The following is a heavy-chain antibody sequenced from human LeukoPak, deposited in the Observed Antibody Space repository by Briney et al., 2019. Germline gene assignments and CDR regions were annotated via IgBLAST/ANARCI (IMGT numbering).Heavy chain of an antibody. CDR3: ARFGLEHFQYCSSTSCYDPRGDGGTDYYYYGMDV. CDR1: GYTFTSYG. D-gene: IGHD2-2*01. J-gene: IGHJ6*02. CDR2: ISAYNGNT. V-gene: IGHV1-18*01. Sequence: ASVKVSCKASGYTFTSYGISWVRQAPGQGLEWMGWISAYNGNTNYAQKLQGRVTMTTDTSTSTAYVELRSLRSDDTAVYYCARFGLEHFQYCSSTSCYDPRGDGGTDYYYYGMDVWGQGTTVTVSS.